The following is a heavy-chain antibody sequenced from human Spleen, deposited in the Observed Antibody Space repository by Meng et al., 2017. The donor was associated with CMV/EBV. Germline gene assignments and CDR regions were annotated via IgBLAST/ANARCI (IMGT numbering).Heavy chain of an antibody. J-gene: IGHJ4*02. V-gene: IGHV3-21*01. Sequence: SGCTFSSYSRNWVRQAPGKGLEWLSSIESSGSYIYYADSVRGRFTISRDNAKNSLYLEMNSLRADDTAVYYCARPYERGSVVPYFDYWGQGTLVTVSS. D-gene: IGHD4-23*01. CDR1: GCTFSSYS. CDR2: IESSGSYI. CDR3: ARPYERGSVVPYFDY.